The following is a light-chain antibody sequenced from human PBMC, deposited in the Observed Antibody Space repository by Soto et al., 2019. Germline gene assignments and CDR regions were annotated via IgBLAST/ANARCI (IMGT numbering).Light chain of an antibody. CDR2: EGS. Sequence: QSVLTQPASVSGSPGQSITISCTGTSSDVGNYNLVSWYQQHPGKAPKLMIYEGSKRPSGVSNRFSGSKSGNTASLTISGLQAEDEADYYCCSNAGSSTLVFGGGTQLTVL. CDR3: CSNAGSSTLV. J-gene: IGLJ2*01. V-gene: IGLV2-23*01. CDR1: SSDVGNYNL.